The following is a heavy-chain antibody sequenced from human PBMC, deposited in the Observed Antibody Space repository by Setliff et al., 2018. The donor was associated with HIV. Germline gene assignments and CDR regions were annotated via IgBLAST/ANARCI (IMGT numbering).Heavy chain of an antibody. J-gene: IGHJ3*01. CDR1: GGSISTYY. Sequence: LSLTCTVSGGSISTYYWSWFRQPPGKGLEWIGSIYFTGSSDNNPSLKSRVTLSVDTSKHQFSLKLSSVTAADTAVYYCARVQMAYAAFDVWGQGTTVTVSS. D-gene: IGHD4-17*01. V-gene: IGHV4-59*01. CDR2: IYFTGSS. CDR3: ARVQMAYAAFDV.